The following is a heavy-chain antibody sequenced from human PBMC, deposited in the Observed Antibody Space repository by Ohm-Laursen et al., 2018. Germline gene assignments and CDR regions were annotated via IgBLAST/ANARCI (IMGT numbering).Heavy chain of an antibody. CDR2: ISSSSSYI. CDR3: ARASSSIAVAGLDY. V-gene: IGHV3-21*01. CDR1: GFTFSSYA. Sequence: SLRLSCAASGFTFSSYAMSWVRQAPGKGLEWVSSISSSSSYIYYADSVKGQFTISRDNAKNSLYLQMNSLRAEDTAVYYCARASSSIAVAGLDYWGQGTLVTVSS. J-gene: IGHJ4*02. D-gene: IGHD6-19*01.